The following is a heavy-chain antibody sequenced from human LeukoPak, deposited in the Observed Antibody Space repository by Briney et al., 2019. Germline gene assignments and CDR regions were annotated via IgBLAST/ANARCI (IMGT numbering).Heavy chain of an antibody. D-gene: IGHD1-14*01. CDR2: INHSGST. Sequence: SETLSLTCAVYGGSFSGYYWSWIRQPPGKGLEWIGEINHSGSTNYNPSLKSRVTISVDTSKNQFSLKLSSVTAADTAVYYCHTSPRGEPRSSRARDYWGQVTLVTVSS. J-gene: IGHJ4*02. V-gene: IGHV4-34*01. CDR1: GGSFSGYY. CDR3: HTSPRGEPRSSRARDY.